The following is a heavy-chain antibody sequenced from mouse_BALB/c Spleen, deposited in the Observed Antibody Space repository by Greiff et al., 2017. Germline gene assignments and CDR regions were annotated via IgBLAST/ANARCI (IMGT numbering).Heavy chain of an antibody. CDR2: INPGSGGT. CDR3: AKTTVVADYYAMDY. V-gene: IGHV1-54*03. CDR1: GYAFTNYL. J-gene: IGHJ4*01. D-gene: IGHD1-1*01. Sequence: VKLQESGAELVRPGTSVKVSCKASGYAFTNYLIEWVKQRPGQGLEWIGVINPGSGGTNYNEKFKGKATLTADKSSSTAYMQLSSLTSDDSAVYFCAKTTVVADYYAMDYWGQGTSVTVSS.